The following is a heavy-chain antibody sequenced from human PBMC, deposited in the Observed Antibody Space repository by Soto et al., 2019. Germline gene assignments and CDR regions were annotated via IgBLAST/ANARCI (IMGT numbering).Heavy chain of an antibody. CDR3: AKLGLGWIAAVPYGMDV. D-gene: IGHD6-13*01. CDR1: GFTFSSYA. V-gene: IGHV3-23*01. CDR2: ISGSGGST. J-gene: IGHJ6*02. Sequence: GESLKISCAASGFTFSSYAMSWVRQAPGKGLEWVSAISGSGGSTYYADSVKGRFTITRDNSKNTLYLQMNSLRAEDTAVYYCAKLGLGWIAAVPYGMDVWGQGTTGTVAS.